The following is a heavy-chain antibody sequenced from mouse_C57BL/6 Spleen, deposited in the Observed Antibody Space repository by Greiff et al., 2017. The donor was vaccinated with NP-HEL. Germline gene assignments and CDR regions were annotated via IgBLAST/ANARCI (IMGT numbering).Heavy chain of an antibody. CDR2: IDPSDSYT. CDR3: ARAHYYGSSIYAMDY. D-gene: IGHD1-1*01. J-gene: IGHJ4*01. V-gene: IGHV1-69*01. CDR1: GYTFTSYW. Sequence: QVQLQQPGAELVMPGASVKLSCKASGYTFTSYWMHWVKQRLGQGLEWIGEIDPSDSYTNYNQKFKGKSTLTVDKSSSTAYMQLSSLTSEDSAVYYCARAHYYGSSIYAMDYWGQGTSVTVSS.